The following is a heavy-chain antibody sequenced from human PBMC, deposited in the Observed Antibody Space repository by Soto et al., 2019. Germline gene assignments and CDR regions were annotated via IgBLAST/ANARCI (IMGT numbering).Heavy chain of an antibody. CDR1: GGSITRNNHY. CDR2: ILYSGST. V-gene: IGHV4-39*02. CDR3: ARLGSSGWYQGSYFDY. J-gene: IGHJ4*02. D-gene: IGHD6-19*01. Sequence: QLQLQESGPGLVKPSETLSLTCIVSGGSITRNNHYWGWIRQSPGKGLEWIGSILYSGSTNYNPSLKSRVTLSVETSKNHFYLKMSSVTAADTALYYCARLGSSGWYQGSYFDYWGQGTLVTVSS.